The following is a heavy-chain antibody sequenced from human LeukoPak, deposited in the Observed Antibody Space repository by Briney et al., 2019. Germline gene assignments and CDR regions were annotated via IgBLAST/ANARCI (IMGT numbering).Heavy chain of an antibody. V-gene: IGHV3-30*03. Sequence: GGSLRLSCAASGFIFSNYWMTWVRQAPGKGLEWVAVISYDGIHKFYTDSVKGRFTISRDNSKNTLYLQMNSLTVEDAAVYYCARAVPYDSSGYYYAGYYYYYMDVWGKGTSVTISS. CDR3: ARAVPYDSSGYYYAGYYYYYMDV. D-gene: IGHD3-22*01. CDR1: GFIFSNYW. CDR2: ISYDGIHK. J-gene: IGHJ6*03.